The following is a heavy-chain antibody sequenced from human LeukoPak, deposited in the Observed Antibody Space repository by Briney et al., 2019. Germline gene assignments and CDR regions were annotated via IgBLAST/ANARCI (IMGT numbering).Heavy chain of an antibody. D-gene: IGHD6-13*01. Sequence: GESLKISCKGSGYSFTSYWIGWVRQMPGKGLEWMGIIYPADSDTRYSPSFQGQVTISADKSISTAYLQWSSLKASDTAMYYCARPSPWEGNSHYSSSWYPFDYWGQGTLVTVSS. J-gene: IGHJ4*02. V-gene: IGHV5-51*01. CDR1: GYSFTSYW. CDR2: IYPADSDT. CDR3: ARPSPWEGNSHYSSSWYPFDY.